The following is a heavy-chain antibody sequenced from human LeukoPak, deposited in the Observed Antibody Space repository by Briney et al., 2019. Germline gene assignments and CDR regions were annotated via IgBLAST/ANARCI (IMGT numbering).Heavy chain of an antibody. Sequence: PSETLSLTCTVSGGSISSHYWSWIRQPPGKGLEWIGYIYYSGGTNYNPSLKSRVTISVDTSKNQFSLKLSSVTAADTAVYYCARFWSGYYALNNDAFDIWGQGTMVTVSS. CDR1: GGSISSHY. CDR2: IYYSGGT. J-gene: IGHJ3*02. CDR3: ARFWSGYYALNNDAFDI. D-gene: IGHD3-3*01. V-gene: IGHV4-59*11.